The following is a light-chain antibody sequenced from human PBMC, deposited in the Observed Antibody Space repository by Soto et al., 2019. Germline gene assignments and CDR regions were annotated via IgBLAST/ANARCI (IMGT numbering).Light chain of an antibody. CDR1: QSVSSY. V-gene: IGKV3-11*01. CDR3: QQRSNWPPVT. Sequence: EIVLTQSPATLSLSPGERATLSCRASQSVSSYLAWYQQKPGQAPRLLIYDASNRATGIPARFSGSGSGTDFTLTISSLDPEDFAVYYCQQRSNWPPVTFGGGNKVDIK. CDR2: DAS. J-gene: IGKJ4*01.